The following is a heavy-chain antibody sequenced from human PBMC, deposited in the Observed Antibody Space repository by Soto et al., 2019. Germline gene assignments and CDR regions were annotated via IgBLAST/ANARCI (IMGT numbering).Heavy chain of an antibody. CDR3: ASIEGCSSTSCSPRLDY. Sequence: QVQLQQWGAGLLKPSETLSLTCAVYGGSFSGYYWSWIRQPPGKGLEWIGEINHSGSTNYNPSLKSRVTISVXXSXNLXSLKLSSVTAADTAVYYCASIEGCSSTSCSPRLDYWGPGTLVTVSS. CDR1: GGSFSGYY. CDR2: INHSGST. J-gene: IGHJ4*02. V-gene: IGHV4-34*01. D-gene: IGHD2-2*01.